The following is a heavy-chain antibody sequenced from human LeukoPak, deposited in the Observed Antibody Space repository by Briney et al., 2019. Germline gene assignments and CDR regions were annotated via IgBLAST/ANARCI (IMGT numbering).Heavy chain of an antibody. J-gene: IGHJ4*02. D-gene: IGHD6-13*01. CDR3: TTPTGYSSSWYQD. CDR2: IRSKANSYAT. Sequence: GGSLRLSCAASGFTFSGSAMHWVRQASGKGLEWVGRIRSKANSYATAYAASVKGRFTISRDDSKNTAYLQMNSLKTEDTAVYYCTTPTGYSSSWYQDWGQGTLVTVSS. V-gene: IGHV3-73*01. CDR1: GFTFSGSA.